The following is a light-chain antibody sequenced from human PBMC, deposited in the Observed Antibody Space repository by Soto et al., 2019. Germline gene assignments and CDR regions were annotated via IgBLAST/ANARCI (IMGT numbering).Light chain of an antibody. CDR3: QQGYSVPYT. CDR2: AAS. Sequence: DIQLTQSPSSLSASVGDRVTITCRASQSIRSYLNWYQQKPGKAPKLLIYAASTLQSGVSSRFSGSGSGTDFTLTISSLQPEDFATYFCQQGYSVPYTFAQGT. V-gene: IGKV1-39*01. CDR1: QSIRSY. J-gene: IGKJ2*01.